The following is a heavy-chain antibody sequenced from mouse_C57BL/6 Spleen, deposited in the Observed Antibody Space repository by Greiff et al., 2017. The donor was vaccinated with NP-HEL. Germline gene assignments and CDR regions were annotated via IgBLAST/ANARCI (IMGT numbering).Heavy chain of an antibody. D-gene: IGHD2-2*01. J-gene: IGHJ3*01. CDR1: GYSITSGYD. CDR3: ARGDGYDGAWFAY. V-gene: IGHV3-1*01. Sequence: EVQLKESGPGMVKPSQSLSLTCTVTGYSITSGYDWHCIRHFPGNKLEWMGYISYSGSTNYNPSLKSRISITHDTSKNHFFLKLNSVTTEDTATYYCARGDGYDGAWFAYWGQGTLVTVSA. CDR2: ISYSGST.